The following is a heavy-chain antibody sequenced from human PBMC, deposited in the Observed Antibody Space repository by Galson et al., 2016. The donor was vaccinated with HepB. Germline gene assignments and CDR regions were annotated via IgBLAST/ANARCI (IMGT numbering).Heavy chain of an antibody. Sequence: LRLSCAASGFPFSGSAMHWVRQVPGKGLEWVALIRLDGSNKYYADSVKGRFTISRDNSQNMLYLQMNSLRVDDTAVYYCAKAEYCFGGDCNSHITFWGQGTLVTVS. CDR1: GFPFSGSA. J-gene: IGHJ4*02. CDR3: AKAEYCFGGDCNSHITF. D-gene: IGHD2-21*02. CDR2: IRLDGSNK. V-gene: IGHV3-30*02.